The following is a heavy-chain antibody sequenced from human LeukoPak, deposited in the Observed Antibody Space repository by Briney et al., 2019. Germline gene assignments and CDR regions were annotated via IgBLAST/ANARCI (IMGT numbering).Heavy chain of an antibody. CDR1: GFTFSSYG. CDR3: AREDTATCFDI. J-gene: IGHJ3*02. D-gene: IGHD5-18*01. V-gene: IGHV3-30*19. CDR2: ISYDGSNK. Sequence: GGSLRLSCAASGFTFSSYGMHWVRQAPGKGLEWVAVISYDGSNKYYADSVKGRFTISRDNSKNTLYLQMNSLRAEDTAVYYCAREDTATCFDIWGQGTMVTVSS.